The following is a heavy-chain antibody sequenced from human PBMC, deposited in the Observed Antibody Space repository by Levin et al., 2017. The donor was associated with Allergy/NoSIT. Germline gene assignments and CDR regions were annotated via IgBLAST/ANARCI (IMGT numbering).Heavy chain of an antibody. D-gene: IGHD6-19*01. CDR1: GFTFSSFW. Sequence: GGSLRLSCAASGFTFSSFWMHWVRQAPGKGLVWVSCINSDGSSTSYADSVNGRFTISRDNAKNTLHLQMNSLRAEDTAVYYCARVRHTSGWYGGGHWGQGMLVTVSS. J-gene: IGHJ4*02. CDR2: INSDGSST. CDR3: ARVRHTSGWYGGGH. V-gene: IGHV3-74*01.